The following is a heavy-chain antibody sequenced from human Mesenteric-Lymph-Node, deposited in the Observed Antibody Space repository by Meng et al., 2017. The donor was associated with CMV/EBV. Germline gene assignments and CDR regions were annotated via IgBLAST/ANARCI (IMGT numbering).Heavy chain of an antibody. D-gene: IGHD7-27*01. Sequence: GGSLRLSCTASGFSFNSYEMNWVRQAPGKGLEWVAFISVSGDTIHYADSVKGRFTISRDNAKNSLYLQMNSLRAEDTAVYYCAREDNWGSFDYWGQGTLVTVSS. CDR3: AREDNWGSFDY. J-gene: IGHJ4*02. CDR2: ISVSGDTI. CDR1: GFSFNSYE. V-gene: IGHV3-48*03.